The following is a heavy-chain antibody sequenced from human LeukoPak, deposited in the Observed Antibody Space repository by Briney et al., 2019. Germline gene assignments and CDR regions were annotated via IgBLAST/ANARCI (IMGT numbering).Heavy chain of an antibody. CDR1: GGSISSYY. CDR2: IYYSGST. Sequence: PSETLSLTCTVSGGSISSYYWGWIRQPPGKGLEWIGSIYYSGSTYYNPSLKSRVTISVDTSKNQFSLKLSSVTAADTAVYYCARRGGNSNDYWGQGTLVTVSS. J-gene: IGHJ4*02. V-gene: IGHV4-39*01. CDR3: ARRGGNSNDY. D-gene: IGHD1-1*01.